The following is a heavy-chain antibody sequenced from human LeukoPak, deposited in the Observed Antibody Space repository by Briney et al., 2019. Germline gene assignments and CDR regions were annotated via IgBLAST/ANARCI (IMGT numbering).Heavy chain of an antibody. J-gene: IGHJ4*02. CDR3: ANAVPDYYGSGSYYNNPDY. CDR1: DFTVSRNY. D-gene: IGHD3-10*01. V-gene: IGHV3-66*02. CDR2: IYSGGTT. Sequence: GGSLRLSCAASDFTVSRNYMSWVRQAPGKGLEWVSVIYSGGTTKYADSVKGRFTISRDNSKNTLYLQMNSLRAEDTAVYYCANAVPDYYGSGSYYNNPDYWGQGTLVTVSS.